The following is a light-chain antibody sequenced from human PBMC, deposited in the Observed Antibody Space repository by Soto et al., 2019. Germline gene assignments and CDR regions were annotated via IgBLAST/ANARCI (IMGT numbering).Light chain of an antibody. Sequence: IVLTQSPATLSLSPVERATLSCRASQSLSISYLAWYQQQPGQAPRLLIYEASSRAAGIPDRFSGSGSGTDFTLTISRLEPEDFATYYCQHADSFPLITFGQGTRLEIK. CDR3: QHADSFPLIT. CDR1: QSLSISY. V-gene: IGKV3D-20*02. CDR2: EAS. J-gene: IGKJ5*01.